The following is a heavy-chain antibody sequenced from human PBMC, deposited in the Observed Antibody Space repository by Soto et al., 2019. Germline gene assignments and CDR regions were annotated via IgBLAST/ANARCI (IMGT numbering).Heavy chain of an antibody. CDR1: GFTFSRFD. CDR2: IGTSGDP. J-gene: IGHJ4*02. Sequence: GGSLRLSCAASGFTFSRFDLHWVRQVTGKRLEWVSGIGTSGDPYYAVSVKGRFTVSRDNAKNSIFLEMNSLRAGDTAVYFCADFGSGYGRWGFDYWGQGALVTVSS. V-gene: IGHV3-13*05. D-gene: IGHD3-3*01. CDR3: ADFGSGYGRWGFDY.